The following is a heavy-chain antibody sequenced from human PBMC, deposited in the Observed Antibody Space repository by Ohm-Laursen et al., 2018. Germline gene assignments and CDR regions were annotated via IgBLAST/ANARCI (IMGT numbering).Heavy chain of an antibody. CDR3: ARDTKVLSDWFDP. CDR1: GGSISSYY. CDR2: IYTSGST. Sequence: SDTLSLTCAVSGGSISSYYWSWIRQPAGKGLEWIGRIYTSGSTNYSPSLKSRVTMSVDTSKNQFSLKLSSVTAADTAVYYCARDTKVLSDWFDPWGQGTLVTVSS. D-gene: IGHD4/OR15-4a*01. J-gene: IGHJ5*02. V-gene: IGHV4-4*07.